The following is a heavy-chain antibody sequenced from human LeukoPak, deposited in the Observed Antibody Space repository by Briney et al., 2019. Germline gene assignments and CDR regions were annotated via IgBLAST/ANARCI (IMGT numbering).Heavy chain of an antibody. V-gene: IGHV4-59*11. CDR1: GGSISSHY. D-gene: IGHD3-22*01. CDR2: INYSGIT. Sequence: SETLSLTCTVSGGSISSHYWNWIRQPPGKGLEYIGYINYSGITESNASLKSRVTNSADTSKNNLSLTVRFVAAADTAVYYCARSSYYDDAFDYWGPGTLVTVSS. CDR3: ARSSYYDDAFDY. J-gene: IGHJ4*02.